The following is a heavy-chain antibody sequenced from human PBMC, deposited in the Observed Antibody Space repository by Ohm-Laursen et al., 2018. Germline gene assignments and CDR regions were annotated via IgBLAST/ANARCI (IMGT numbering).Heavy chain of an antibody. D-gene: IGHD4/OR15-4a*01. CDR2: ISGGGGTT. CDR3: AKVPYGDLNWFDP. CDR1: GFTFSSYA. Sequence: SLRLSCAASGFTFSSYAISWVRQAPGKGLEWVSGISGGGGTTYYADSVKGRFTISRDNSKNTLYLQMSSLRAEDTAIYYCAKVPYGDLNWFDPWGQGTLVTVSS. V-gene: IGHV3-23*01. J-gene: IGHJ5*02.